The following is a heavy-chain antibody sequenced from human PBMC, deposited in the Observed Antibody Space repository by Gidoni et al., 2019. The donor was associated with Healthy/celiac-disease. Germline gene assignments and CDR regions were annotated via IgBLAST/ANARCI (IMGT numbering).Heavy chain of an antibody. Sequence: EVQLVESGGGLVKPGGSLRLSCAASGFTFSSYSMNWVRQAPGKGLEWVSSISSSSSYIYYADSVKGRFTISRDNAKNSLYLQMNSLRAEDTAVYYCARSPIGQQWLATGDYWGQGTLVTVSS. J-gene: IGHJ4*02. CDR2: ISSSSSYI. CDR3: ARSPIGQQWLATGDY. CDR1: GFTFSSYS. V-gene: IGHV3-21*01. D-gene: IGHD6-19*01.